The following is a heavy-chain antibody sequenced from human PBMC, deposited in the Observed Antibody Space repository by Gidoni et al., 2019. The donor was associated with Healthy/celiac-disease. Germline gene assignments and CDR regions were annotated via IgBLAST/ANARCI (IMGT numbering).Heavy chain of an antibody. CDR2: ISWNSGSI. D-gene: IGHD3-22*01. V-gene: IGHV3-9*01. CDR3: AKGNYYDSSGYYSANYGMDV. Sequence: EVQLVESGGGLVQPGRSLRLHCAASGFPVDDYTMQWVRQAPGKGLEWVSGISWNSGSIGYADSVKGRFTISRDNAKNSLYLQMNSLRAEDTALYYCAKGNYYDSSGYYSANYGMDVWGQGTTVTVSS. CDR1: GFPVDDYT. J-gene: IGHJ6*02.